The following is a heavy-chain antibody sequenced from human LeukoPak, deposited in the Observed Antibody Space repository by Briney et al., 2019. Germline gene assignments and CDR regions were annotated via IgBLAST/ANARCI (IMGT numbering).Heavy chain of an antibody. V-gene: IGHV4-61*02. CDR1: GGSISSGSYY. J-gene: IGHJ4*02. Sequence: SETLSLTCTVSGGSISSGSYYWSWIRQPAGKGLEWIGRIYTSGSTNYNPSLKSRVTISVDTSKNQFSLKLSSVTAADTAVYYCARDSDGDHDYWGQGTLVTVSS. CDR2: IYTSGST. CDR3: ARDSDGDHDY. D-gene: IGHD4-17*01.